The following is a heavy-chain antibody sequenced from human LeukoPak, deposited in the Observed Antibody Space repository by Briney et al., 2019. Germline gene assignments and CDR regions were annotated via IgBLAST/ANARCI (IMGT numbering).Heavy chain of an antibody. D-gene: IGHD2-2*01. V-gene: IGHV4-61*01. Sequence: PSETLSLTCTVSGVSISSGSYYWSWIRQPPGKGLEWIGYIYYSGSTNYNPSLKSRVTISVDTSKNQFSLKLSSVTAADTAVYYCARGGGYCSSTSCLYYWSQGTLVTVSS. CDR1: GVSISSGSYY. J-gene: IGHJ4*02. CDR2: IYYSGST. CDR3: ARGGGYCSSTSCLYY.